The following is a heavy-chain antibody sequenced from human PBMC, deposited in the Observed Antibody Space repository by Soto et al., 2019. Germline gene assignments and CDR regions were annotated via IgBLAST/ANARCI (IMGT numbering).Heavy chain of an antibody. D-gene: IGHD3-9*01. J-gene: IGHJ4*02. CDR1: GFTFSSYG. V-gene: IGHV3-33*01. CDR3: ARGYDILTGYPYYFDY. Sequence: GESLRLSCGASGFTFSSYGMHRVRQAPGKGLEWVAVIWYDGSNKYYADSVKGRFTISRDNSKNTLYLQMNSLRAEDTAVYYCARGYDILTGYPYYFDYWGQGT. CDR2: IWYDGSNK.